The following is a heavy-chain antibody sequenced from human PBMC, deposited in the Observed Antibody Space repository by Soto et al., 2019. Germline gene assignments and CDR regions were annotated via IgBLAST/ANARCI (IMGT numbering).Heavy chain of an antibody. V-gene: IGHV4-59*08. Sequence: QVQLQESGPGLVKPSETLSLTCTVSGGSISSYYWSWIRQPPGKGLEWIGYIYYSGSTNYNPSLTSRFTIPPDTSKTQFPLQLSSVTAADTAVYYCARRSRRPFVYWGQGTLVTVAS. CDR2: IYYSGST. CDR1: GGSISSYY. CDR3: ARRSRRPFVY. D-gene: IGHD6-6*01. J-gene: IGHJ4*02.